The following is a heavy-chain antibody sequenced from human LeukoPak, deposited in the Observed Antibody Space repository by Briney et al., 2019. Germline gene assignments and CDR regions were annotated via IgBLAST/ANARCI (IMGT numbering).Heavy chain of an antibody. D-gene: IGHD6-13*01. CDR2: IYYSGST. J-gene: IGHJ4*02. V-gene: IGHV4-59*08. CDR1: GGSISSYY. Sequence: SETLSLTCTVSGGSISSYYWSWIRQPPGKGLEWIGYIYYSGSTNYNPSLKSRVNISVDTSKNQFSLKLSCVSAADTAVYYCARQRIAAVARGGFDYWGQGTLVTVSS. CDR3: ARQRIAAVARGGFDY.